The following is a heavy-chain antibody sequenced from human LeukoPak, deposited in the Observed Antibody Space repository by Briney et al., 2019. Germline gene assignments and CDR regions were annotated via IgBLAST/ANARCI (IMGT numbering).Heavy chain of an antibody. V-gene: IGHV3-66*04. Sequence: GGSLRLSCAASGFTVSSNYMSWVRQAPGKGLEWVSVIYSCGSTYYADSVRGRFTISRDNSNNTLYLKMNILRAEDTAVYYCAKHRGVHPPYYMDVWGKGTTVTVSS. CDR2: IYSCGST. CDR3: AKHRGVHPPYYMDV. J-gene: IGHJ6*03. D-gene: IGHD3-10*01. CDR1: GFTVSSNY.